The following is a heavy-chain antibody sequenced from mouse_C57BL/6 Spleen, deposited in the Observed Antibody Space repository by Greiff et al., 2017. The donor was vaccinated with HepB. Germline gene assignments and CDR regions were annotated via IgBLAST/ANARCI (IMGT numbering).Heavy chain of an antibody. Sequence: QVQLKESGAELVRPGASVTLSCKASGYTFTDYEMHWVKQTPVHGLEWIGAIDPETGGTAYNQKFKGKAILTADKSSSTAYMELRSLTSEDSAVYYCTRGDPGYFDYWGQGTTLTVSS. D-gene: IGHD3-3*01. J-gene: IGHJ2*01. CDR3: TRGDPGYFDY. V-gene: IGHV1-15*01. CDR2: IDPETGGT. CDR1: GYTFTDYE.